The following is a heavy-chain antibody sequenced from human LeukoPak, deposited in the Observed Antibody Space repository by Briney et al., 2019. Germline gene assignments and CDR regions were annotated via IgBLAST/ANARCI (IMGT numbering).Heavy chain of an antibody. V-gene: IGHV4-30-4*01. CDR3: ATADFDI. CDR1: GGSISSGDYY. J-gene: IGHJ3*02. Sequence: PSETLSLTCTVSGGSISSGDYYCSWIRQPPGKGLEWIGYIYYSGSTYYNPSLKSRFTISVDTSKNQFSLKLRSVTAADTAPYYCATADFDIWGQGTMVTVSS. CDR2: IYYSGST.